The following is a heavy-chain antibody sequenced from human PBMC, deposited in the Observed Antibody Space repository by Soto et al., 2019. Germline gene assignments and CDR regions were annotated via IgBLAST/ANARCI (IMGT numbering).Heavy chain of an antibody. Sequence: QLQLQESGPGLVKPSETLSLTCTVSGGSISSSSYYWGWIRQPPGKGLEWIGSIYYSGSTYYNPSLTSRLAISGDTSKNQFSLKLSSVTAADTAVYYCARHTAMVARYDYWGQGTLVTVSS. CDR2: IYYSGST. D-gene: IGHD5-18*01. CDR3: ARHTAMVARYDY. J-gene: IGHJ4*02. CDR1: GGSISSSSYY. V-gene: IGHV4-39*01.